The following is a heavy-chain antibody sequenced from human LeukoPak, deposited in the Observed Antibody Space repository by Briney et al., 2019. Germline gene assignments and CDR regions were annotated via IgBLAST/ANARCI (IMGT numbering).Heavy chain of an antibody. V-gene: IGHV4-39*07. J-gene: IGHJ4*02. Sequence: SETLSPTCTVSGASIISSNYYWLWLRQPPGKGLEWIGSIYYTGITYYNPSLKSRVTISVDTSKYQCSLRLSSVTAADTAVYYCARGLNYGGSGYIFDSWGPGTLVTVSS. CDR1: GASIISSNYY. CDR3: ARGLNYGGSGYIFDS. CDR2: IYYTGIT. D-gene: IGHD3-22*01.